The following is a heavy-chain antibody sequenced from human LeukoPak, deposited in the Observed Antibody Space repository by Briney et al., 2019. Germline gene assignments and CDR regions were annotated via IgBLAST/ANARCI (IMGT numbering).Heavy chain of an antibody. J-gene: IGHJ3*01. CDR2: IIPIFDRP. V-gene: IGHV1-69*06. Sequence: ASVKVSCKTIGGRFKSYGFSWVRQAPGQGLEWMGGIIPIFDRPTYAQKFEGRVTITADKSTNTTYMEITSLTSADSAVYYCARDAQWELRAFDVWGRGTMVIVSS. CDR3: ARDAQWELRAFDV. D-gene: IGHD1-26*01. CDR1: GGRFKSYG.